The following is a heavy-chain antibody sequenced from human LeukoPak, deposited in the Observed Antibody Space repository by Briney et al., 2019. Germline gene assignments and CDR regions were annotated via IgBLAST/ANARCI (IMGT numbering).Heavy chain of an antibody. J-gene: IGHJ4*02. V-gene: IGHV3-23*01. CDR1: GFTFSSYA. D-gene: IGHD2-2*01. Sequence: PGGSLRLSCAASGFTFSSYAMSWVRQAPGKGLEWVSAISGSGGSTYYADSVKGRFTISRDNSKNTLYLQMNSLRAEDTAVYYCARLYCSSTSCPLDYWGQGTLVTVSS. CDR2: ISGSGGST. CDR3: ARLYCSSTSCPLDY.